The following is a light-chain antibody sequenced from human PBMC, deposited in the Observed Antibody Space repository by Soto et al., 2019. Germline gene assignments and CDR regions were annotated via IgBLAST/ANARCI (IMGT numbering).Light chain of an antibody. V-gene: IGKV1-5*03. CDR3: QQYNIYSYT. J-gene: IGKJ2*01. CDR2: EAS. CDR1: HTINNW. Sequence: DFQMTQSPSTLSASVGDRVTITFRASHTINNWLAWYQQKPGKAPKLLIYEASTLQRGVPSRFSGSGSGTAFILTIRSLQTAHFATYYCQQYNIYSYTFGQGTKLEIK.